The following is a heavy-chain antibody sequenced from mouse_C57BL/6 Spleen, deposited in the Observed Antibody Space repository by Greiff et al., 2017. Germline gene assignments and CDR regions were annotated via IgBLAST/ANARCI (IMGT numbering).Heavy chain of an antibody. J-gene: IGHJ4*01. Sequence: SGAELARPGASVKMSCKASGYTFTSYTMHWVKQRPGQGLEWIGYINPSSGYTKYNQKFKDKATLTADKSSSTAYMQLSSLTSEDSAVYYCARSITTVVAEDYCAMDYWGQGTSVTVSS. D-gene: IGHD1-1*01. CDR2: INPSSGYT. CDR1: GYTFTSYT. CDR3: ARSITTVVAEDYCAMDY. V-gene: IGHV1-4*01.